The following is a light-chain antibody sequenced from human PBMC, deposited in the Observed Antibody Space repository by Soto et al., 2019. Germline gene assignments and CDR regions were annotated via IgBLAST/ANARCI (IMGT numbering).Light chain of an antibody. CDR2: RNN. J-gene: IGLJ7*01. CDR3: AAWDDSLSGPV. Sequence: QSVLTQPPSASGTPGQRVTISCSGSSSNIGSNYVYWYQQLPGTAPTLLIYRNNQRPSGVPARFSGSKSGTSASLAISGLRSEDEADYYCAAWDDSLSGPVFGGGTQLTVL. CDR1: SSNIGSNY. V-gene: IGLV1-47*01.